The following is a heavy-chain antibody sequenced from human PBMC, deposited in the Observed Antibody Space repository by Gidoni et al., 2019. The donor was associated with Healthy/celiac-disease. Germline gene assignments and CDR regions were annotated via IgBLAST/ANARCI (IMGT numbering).Heavy chain of an antibody. V-gene: IGHV3-48*03. CDR1: GFTFSSYE. CDR3: ASGGYSYGDAFDI. D-gene: IGHD5-18*01. J-gene: IGHJ3*02. Sequence: EVQLVESGGGLVQPGGSLRLSCAASGFTFSSYEMNWVRQAPGKGLEWVSYISSSGSTIYYADSVKGRFTISRDNAKNSLYLQMNSLRAEDTAVYYCASGGYSYGDAFDIWGQGTMVTVSS. CDR2: ISSSGSTI.